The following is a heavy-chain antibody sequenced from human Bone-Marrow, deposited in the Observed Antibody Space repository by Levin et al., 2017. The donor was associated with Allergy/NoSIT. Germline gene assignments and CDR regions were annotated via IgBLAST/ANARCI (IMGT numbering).Heavy chain of an antibody. CDR1: GGSVSSGSYY. D-gene: IGHD4-17*01. Sequence: SQTLSLTCTVSGGSVSSGSYYWSWIRQPPGKGLEWIGYIYYTGSTNYNPSLKSRVTISVDTSKNQFSLKLRSVTAADTAVYYCARYTGYYGDTDYWGQGTLVTVSS. J-gene: IGHJ4*02. CDR3: ARYTGYYGDTDY. V-gene: IGHV4-61*01. CDR2: IYYTGST.